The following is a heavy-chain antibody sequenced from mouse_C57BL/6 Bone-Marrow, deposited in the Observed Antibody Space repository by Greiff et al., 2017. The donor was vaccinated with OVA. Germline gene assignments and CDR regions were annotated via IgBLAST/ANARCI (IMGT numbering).Heavy chain of an antibody. D-gene: IGHD1-1*01. CDR2: ISSGSSTI. V-gene: IGHV5-17*01. CDR3: ARINYGSSSYYFDY. J-gene: IGHJ2*01. CDR1: GFTFSDYG. Sequence: EVQLVESGGGLVKPGGSLKLSCAASGFTFSDYGMHWVRQAPEKGLEWVAYISSGSSTIYYADTVKGRFTISRDNAKNTLFLQMTSLRSEDTAMYYCARINYGSSSYYFDYWGQGTTLTVSS.